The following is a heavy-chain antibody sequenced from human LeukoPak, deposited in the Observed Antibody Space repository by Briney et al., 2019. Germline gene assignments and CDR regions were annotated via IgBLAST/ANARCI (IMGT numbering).Heavy chain of an antibody. J-gene: IGHJ4*02. D-gene: IGHD1-14*01. V-gene: IGHV3-7*01. CDR3: ARAGGGVFDY. CDR2: IKQDGSEK. CDR1: GFTFSNYY. Sequence: GGSLRLSCAASGFTFSNYYMSWVRQAPGKGLEWVANIKQDGSEKNYVDSVKGRFTISRDNAKNSLYLQMNSLRADDTAVYYCARAGGGVFDYWGQGTLVTVSS.